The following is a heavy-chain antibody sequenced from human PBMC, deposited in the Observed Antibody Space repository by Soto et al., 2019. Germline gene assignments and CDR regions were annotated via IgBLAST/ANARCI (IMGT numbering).Heavy chain of an antibody. J-gene: IGHJ4*02. Sequence: QVQVVESGGGVVQPGRSLRLSCAASGFTFSSFGMHWVRQAPGKGLEWVAVIWHDGKNKYYADSAKGRFTISRDNSENTLYLQMNSLRAEDTAVYYCARDPGQDEAMDYWGQGTLVTVSS. CDR3: ARDPGQDEAMDY. CDR1: GFTFSSFG. V-gene: IGHV3-33*01. CDR2: IWHDGKNK.